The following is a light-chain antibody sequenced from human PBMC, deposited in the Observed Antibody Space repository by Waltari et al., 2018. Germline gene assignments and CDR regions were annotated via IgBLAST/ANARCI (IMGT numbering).Light chain of an antibody. J-gene: IGKJ3*01. CDR2: GAS. CDR3: QHYNNWPGGT. CDR1: QSVSSM. V-gene: IGKV3-15*01. Sequence: EIVMTKSPATLSVSRGERATLSCSASQSVSSMLAWYQQKAGQAPRLLIYGASNRATGIPARFSGSGSGTEFTLTISSLQSEDFAVYFCQHYNNWPGGTFGPGTKVDIK.